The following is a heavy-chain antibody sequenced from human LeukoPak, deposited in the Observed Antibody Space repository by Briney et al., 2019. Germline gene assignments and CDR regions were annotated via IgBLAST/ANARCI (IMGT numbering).Heavy chain of an antibody. Sequence: GGSLRLSCAASGFTFSSYGMHWVRQAPGKGLEWVAVISYDGSNKYYADSVKGRFTISRDDSKSIAYLQMNSLKTEDTAVYYCTRDPSVLYYYDSSAPGWYIWGQGTMVTVSS. V-gene: IGHV3-30*03. D-gene: IGHD3-22*01. J-gene: IGHJ3*02. CDR3: TRDPSVLYYYDSSAPGWYI. CDR2: ISYDGSNK. CDR1: GFTFSSYG.